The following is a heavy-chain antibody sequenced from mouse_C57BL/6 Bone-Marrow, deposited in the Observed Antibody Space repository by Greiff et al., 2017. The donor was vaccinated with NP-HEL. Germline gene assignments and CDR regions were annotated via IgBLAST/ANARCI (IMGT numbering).Heavy chain of an antibody. CDR1: GYTFTSYW. CDR3: AKSYYDYPYYAMDY. Sequence: QVQLKQPGAELVKPGASVKLSCKASGYTFTSYWMHWVKQRPGRGLEWIGRIDPNSGGTKYNEKFKSKATLTVDKPSSTAYMQLSSLTSEDSAVDYCAKSYYDYPYYAMDYWGQGTSVTVSS. V-gene: IGHV1-72*01. CDR2: IDPNSGGT. J-gene: IGHJ4*01. D-gene: IGHD2-4*01.